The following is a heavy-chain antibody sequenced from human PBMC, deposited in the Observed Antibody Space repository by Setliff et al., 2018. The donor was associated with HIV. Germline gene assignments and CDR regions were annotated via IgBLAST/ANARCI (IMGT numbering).Heavy chain of an antibody. J-gene: IGHJ2*01. Sequence: TSETLPLTCTVSGGSISSGGYYWSWIRQHPGKGLEWIGYIYYSGSTYYNPSLKSRVTMSLDTSKNQFSLKLRSVTAADTAVYYCARGAYYDILTAYFSYFDLWGRGTLVTVSS. CDR3: ARGAYYDILTAYFSYFDL. CDR1: GGSISSGGYY. V-gene: IGHV4-31*03. CDR2: IYYSGST. D-gene: IGHD3-9*01.